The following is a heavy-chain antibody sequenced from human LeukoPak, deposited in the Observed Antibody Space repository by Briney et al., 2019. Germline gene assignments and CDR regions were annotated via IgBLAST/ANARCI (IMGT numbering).Heavy chain of an antibody. D-gene: IGHD6-19*01. J-gene: IGHJ5*02. Sequence: ASVKVSCKASGSTFTDYYLHWVRQARGQGLEWMGWINPNSGGTYYAQRFQGRVTMPRDTSSSTAHMELSRLTSADTAVYYCARGIAVAGIGWFDPWGQGTLVIVSS. V-gene: IGHV1-2*02. CDR2: INPNSGGT. CDR3: ARGIAVAGIGWFDP. CDR1: GSTFTDYY.